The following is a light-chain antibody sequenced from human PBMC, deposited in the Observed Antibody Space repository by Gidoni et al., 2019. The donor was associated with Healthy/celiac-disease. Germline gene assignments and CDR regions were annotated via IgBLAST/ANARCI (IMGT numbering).Light chain of an antibody. V-gene: IGLV3-10*01. J-gene: IGLJ1*01. CDR1: ALPKKH. Sequence: SYELTQLPSVSVSPGQTARITCSGDALPKKHAYWYQQKSGQAPVLVIYEDSKRPSGIPERFSGSSSGTMATLTISGAQVEDEAEYYCYSTDSSGNRRGVFGTGTKVTVL. CDR2: EDS. CDR3: YSTDSSGNRRGV.